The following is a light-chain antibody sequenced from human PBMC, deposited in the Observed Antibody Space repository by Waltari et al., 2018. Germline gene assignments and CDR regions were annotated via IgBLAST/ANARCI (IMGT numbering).Light chain of an antibody. CDR1: QSVLASSNNKNF. CDR2: WAS. J-gene: IGKJ1*01. Sequence: DIVMTQSPDSLTVSLGERSTVYCQSSQSVLASSNNKNFLAWYQQKPGQPPKLLIYWASTRGSGVPDRFSGSWSGTDFTLTISSLQAEDVAVYYCQQYYITPPTFGQGTKVEIK. CDR3: QQYYITPPT. V-gene: IGKV4-1*01.